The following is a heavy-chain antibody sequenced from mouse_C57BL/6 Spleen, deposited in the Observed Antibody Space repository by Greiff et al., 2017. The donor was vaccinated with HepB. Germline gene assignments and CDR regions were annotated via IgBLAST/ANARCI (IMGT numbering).Heavy chain of an antibody. D-gene: IGHD2-12*01. J-gene: IGHJ3*01. CDR2: IHPNSGST. V-gene: IGHV1-64*01. CDR3: ARTGPHDGGFAY. CDR1: GYTFTSYW. Sequence: QVHVKQPGAELVKPGASVKLSCKASGYTFTSYWMHWVKQRPGQGLEWIGMIHPNSGSTNYNEKFKSKATLTVDKSSSTAYMQLSSLTSEDSAVYYCARTGPHDGGFAYWGQGTLVTVSA.